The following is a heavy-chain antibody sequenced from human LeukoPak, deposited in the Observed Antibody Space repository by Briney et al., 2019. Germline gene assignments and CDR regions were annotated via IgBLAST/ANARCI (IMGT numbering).Heavy chain of an antibody. Sequence: GGSLTLSCLATLFTLDDYAMHWLRQAPGKELEWVSVICGVGSGTYYPYSLKGRLTISRHNSKDSLYLQMNSLRTEDTVFYYCAKGRMGRYYIDYWGQGTLVTVSS. J-gene: IGHJ4*02. CDR2: ICGVGSGT. CDR3: AKGRMGRYYIDY. V-gene: IGHV3-43*02. CDR1: LFTLDDYA. D-gene: IGHD2-15*01.